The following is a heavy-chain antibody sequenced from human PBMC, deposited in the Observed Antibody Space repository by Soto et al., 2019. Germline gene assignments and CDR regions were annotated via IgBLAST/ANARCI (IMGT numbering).Heavy chain of an antibody. J-gene: IGHJ3*02. V-gene: IGHV1-69*13. D-gene: IGHD3-22*01. CDR3: ARAPPPQNYYDSSGPMGYGAFDI. Sequence: GASVKVSCKASGGTFSSYAISWVRQAPGQGLEWMGGIIPIFGTANYAQKFQGRVTITADESTSTAYMELSSLRSEDTAVYYCARAPPPQNYYDSSGPMGYGAFDIWGQGTMVTVS. CDR1: GGTFSSYA. CDR2: IIPIFGTA.